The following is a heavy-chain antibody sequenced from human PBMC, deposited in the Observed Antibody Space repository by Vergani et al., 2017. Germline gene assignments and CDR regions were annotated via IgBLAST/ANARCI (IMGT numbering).Heavy chain of an antibody. D-gene: IGHD5-12*01. CDR2: IYYSGST. J-gene: IGHJ5*02. V-gene: IGHV4-39*01. CDR3: ARGSSEGWLNWFDP. CDR1: GGSISSSSYY. Sequence: QLQLQESGPGLVKPSETLSLTCTVSGGSISSSSYYWGWIRQPPGKGLEGIGSIYYSGSTYYNPSLKSRVTISVDTSKNQFSLKLSSVTAADTAVYYCARGSSEGWLNWFDPWGQGTLVTVSS.